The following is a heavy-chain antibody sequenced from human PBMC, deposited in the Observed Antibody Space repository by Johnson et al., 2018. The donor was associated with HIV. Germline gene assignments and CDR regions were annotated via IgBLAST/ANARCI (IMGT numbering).Heavy chain of an antibody. CDR3: ATLPGDIVVVPAAQPYDAFDI. CDR1: GFTFSSYA. Sequence: VQLVESGGGLVQPGGSLRLSCAVSGFTFSSYAMSWVHQAPGKGLEWVSAISGSGGSTYYADSVKGRFTISRDNSKNTLYLQMNSLRAEDTAVYYCATLPGDIVVVPAAQPYDAFDIWGQGTMVTVSS. D-gene: IGHD2-2*01. CDR2: ISGSGGST. V-gene: IGHV3-23*04. J-gene: IGHJ3*02.